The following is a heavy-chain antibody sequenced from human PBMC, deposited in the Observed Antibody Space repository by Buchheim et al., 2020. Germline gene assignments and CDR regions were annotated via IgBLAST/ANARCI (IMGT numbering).Heavy chain of an antibody. V-gene: IGHV3-7*01. Sequence: EVQLVESGGGLVQPGGSLRLSCAASGITFSNHWMSWVRQAPGKGPEWVAIIKKDGSEQFYVDSVKGRFTISRDNAKTSLYLQMHSLRAEDTAVYYCVRGSGWLHDYWGQGTL. D-gene: IGHD6-19*01. J-gene: IGHJ4*02. CDR3: VRGSGWLHDY. CDR2: IKKDGSEQ. CDR1: GITFSNHW.